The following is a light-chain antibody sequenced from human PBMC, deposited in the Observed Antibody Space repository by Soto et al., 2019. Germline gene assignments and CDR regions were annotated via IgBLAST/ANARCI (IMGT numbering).Light chain of an antibody. J-gene: IGKJ2*03. CDR2: GGF. V-gene: IGKV3-20*01. CDR3: HCHQFYSSRVYS. CDR1: QSVTSTY. Sequence: EIVLTQSPATLSLSPGERATLSCRASQSVTSTYLAWYQQKPGQSPRLIIYGGFIRASGFTDRFSGGGSGTDVTLTISRLEPEDSAVYYWHCHQFYSSRVYSFGQGTKLEI.